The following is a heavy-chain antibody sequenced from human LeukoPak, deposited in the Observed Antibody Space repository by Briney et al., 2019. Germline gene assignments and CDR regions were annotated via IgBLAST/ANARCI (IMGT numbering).Heavy chain of an antibody. CDR1: GGSFSGYY. Sequence: SETLSLTCAVYGGSFSGYYWSWIRQPPGKGLEWIGEINHSGSTNYNPSLKSRVTISVDTSKNQFSLKLSSVTAADTAVYYCARERLGSGGLNWFDPWGQGTLVTVSS. CDR2: INHSGST. V-gene: IGHV4-34*01. J-gene: IGHJ5*02. CDR3: ARERLGSGGLNWFDP. D-gene: IGHD2-15*01.